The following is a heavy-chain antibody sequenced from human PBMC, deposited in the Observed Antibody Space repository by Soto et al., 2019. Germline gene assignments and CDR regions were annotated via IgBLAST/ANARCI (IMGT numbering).Heavy chain of an antibody. J-gene: IGHJ4*02. Sequence: ASSEVSCKASGYTFTSYDINWVRQATGQGLEWMGWMNPNSGNTGYAQKFQGRVTMTRNTSISTAYMELSSLRSEDTAVYYCARGYYDILTGYYPPDYWGQGTLVTV. CDR2: MNPNSGNT. D-gene: IGHD3-9*01. CDR1: GYTFTSYD. V-gene: IGHV1-8*01. CDR3: ARGYYDILTGYYPPDY.